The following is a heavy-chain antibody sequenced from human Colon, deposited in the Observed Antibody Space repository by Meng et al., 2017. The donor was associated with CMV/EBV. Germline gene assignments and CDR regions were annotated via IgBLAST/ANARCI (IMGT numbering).Heavy chain of an antibody. CDR2: ISYDGSNK. D-gene: IGHD3-10*01. Sequence: GESLKISCAASGFTFSSYAMHWVRQAPGKGLEWVAVISYDGSNKYYADSVKGRFIISRDNSKNTLYLQMNSLRAEDTAVYYCARDSYGFDYWGQGTLVTVSS. V-gene: IGHV3-30-3*01. J-gene: IGHJ4*02. CDR3: ARDSYGFDY. CDR1: GFTFSSYA.